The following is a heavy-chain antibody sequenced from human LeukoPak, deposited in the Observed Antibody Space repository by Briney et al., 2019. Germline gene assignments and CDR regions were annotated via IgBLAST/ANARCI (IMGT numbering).Heavy chain of an antibody. CDR3: AKDQGTTSQPEDAFDI. CDR1: GFTFSSYA. Sequence: GGSLRLSCAASGFTFSSYAMSWVRQAPGKGLEWVSAISGSGGSTYYADSVKGRFTISRDNSKNTLYLQMNSLRAEDTAVYYCAKDQGTTSQPEDAFDIWGQGTMVTVSP. V-gene: IGHV3-23*01. CDR2: ISGSGGST. J-gene: IGHJ3*02. D-gene: IGHD4-17*01.